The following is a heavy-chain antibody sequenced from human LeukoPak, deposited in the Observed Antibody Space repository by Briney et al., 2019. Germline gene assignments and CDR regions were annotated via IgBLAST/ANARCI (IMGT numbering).Heavy chain of an antibody. CDR2: INPSGGST. D-gene: IGHD3-22*01. CDR3: ARDQTYYYDSSGFHWFDP. J-gene: IGHJ5*02. Sequence: ASVKVSCKASGYTFTSYYMHWVRQAPGQGLEWMGIINPSGGSTSYAQKFQGRVTMTRDASTSTVYMELSSLRSEDTAVYYCARDQTYYYDSSGFHWFDPWGQGTLVTVSS. V-gene: IGHV1-46*01. CDR1: GYTFTSYY.